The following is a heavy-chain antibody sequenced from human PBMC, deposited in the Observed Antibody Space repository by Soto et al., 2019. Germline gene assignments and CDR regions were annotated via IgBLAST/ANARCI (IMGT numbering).Heavy chain of an antibody. Sequence: EVQLLESGGGLVQPGGSLRLSCAASGFTFSSYAMSWVRQAPGKGLEWVSAISGSGGSTYYADSVKGRFTISRDNSKNTMYLQMNSRRAEDTAVYYCAKDHGLMAYGDHIDYWGQGTLVTVSS. V-gene: IGHV3-23*01. CDR3: AKDHGLMAYGDHIDY. D-gene: IGHD4-17*01. J-gene: IGHJ4*02. CDR2: ISGSGGST. CDR1: GFTFSSYA.